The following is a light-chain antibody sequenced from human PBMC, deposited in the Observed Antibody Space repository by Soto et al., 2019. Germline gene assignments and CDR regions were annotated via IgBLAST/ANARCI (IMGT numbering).Light chain of an antibody. J-gene: IGKJ1*01. Sequence: DIQMTQSPSSVSAFVGESVTITCHASQRISAFLNWYHQKPGKAPKLLISDASSLESGVPSRFSGSGSGTEFTLTINSLQPDDFATYFCQQYNSYSRTFGQGTKVEMK. CDR1: QRISAF. CDR3: QQYNSYSRT. V-gene: IGKV1-5*01. CDR2: DAS.